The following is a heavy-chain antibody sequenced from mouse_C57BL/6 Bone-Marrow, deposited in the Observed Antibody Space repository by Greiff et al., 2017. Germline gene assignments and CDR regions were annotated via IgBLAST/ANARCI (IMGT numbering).Heavy chain of an antibody. V-gene: IGHV3-6*01. CDR3: ARDRDGYSYAMDY. D-gene: IGHD2-3*01. CDR1: GYSITSGYY. CDR2: ISYDGSN. J-gene: IGHJ4*01. Sequence: EVQLQESGPGLVKPSQSLSLTCSVTGYSITSGYYWNWIRQFPGNKLEWMGYISYDGSNNYNPSLKNRISITRDTSKNQFFLKLNSVTTEDTATYYCARDRDGYSYAMDYWGQGTSVTVSS.